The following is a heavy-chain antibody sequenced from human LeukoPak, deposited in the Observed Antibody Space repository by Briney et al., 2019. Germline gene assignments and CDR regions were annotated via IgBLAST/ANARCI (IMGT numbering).Heavy chain of an antibody. CDR3: ARRQRWLQFFDY. J-gene: IGHJ4*02. D-gene: IGHD5-24*01. CDR1: GGSIRSSTYY. Sequence: SETLSLTCTVSGGSIRSSTYYWGWIRQPPGKGLEWIGSIYYSGTTYYNPSFKSRVNISVDTSKNEIYLKLSSVAAADTAVYYCARRQRWLQFFDYWGQGTLLTVSS. V-gene: IGHV4-39*01. CDR2: IYYSGTT.